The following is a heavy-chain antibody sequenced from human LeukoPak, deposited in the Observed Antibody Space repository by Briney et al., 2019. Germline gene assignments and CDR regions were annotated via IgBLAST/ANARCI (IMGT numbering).Heavy chain of an antibody. CDR3: ARRGGGSSYYYYYYYMDV. V-gene: IGHV3-23*01. J-gene: IGHJ6*03. CDR2: ISGSGGST. Sequence: GGSLRLSCAASGFNLSSYAMSWVRQAPGKGLEWVSAISGSGGSTYYADSVKGRFTISRDDSKNTLYLQMNSLRAEDTAVYYCARRGGGSSYYYYYYYMDVWGKGTTVTVSS. D-gene: IGHD2-15*01. CDR1: GFNLSSYA.